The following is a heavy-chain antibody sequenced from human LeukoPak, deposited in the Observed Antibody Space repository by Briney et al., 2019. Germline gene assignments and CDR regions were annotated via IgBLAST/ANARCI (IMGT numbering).Heavy chain of an antibody. CDR1: SGSISSYY. D-gene: IGHD4-23*01. CDR2: SYYSGST. J-gene: IGHJ5*02. V-gene: IGHV4-59*01. CDR3: ARVATDYGGDNWFDP. Sequence: SETLSLTCSVSSGSISSYYWSWIRQPPGKGLEWIGYSYYSGSTNYNPSLKSRVTISVDTTKNHFSLKLRSVTAADTAVYYCARVATDYGGDNWFDPWGQGTLVTVSS.